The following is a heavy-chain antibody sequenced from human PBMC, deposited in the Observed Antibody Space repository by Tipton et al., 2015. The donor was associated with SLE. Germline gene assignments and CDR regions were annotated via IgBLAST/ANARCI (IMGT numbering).Heavy chain of an antibody. CDR2: ISSSSSYI. Sequence: GSLRLSCAASGFTFSSYSMNWVRQAPGKGLEWVSSISSSSSYIYYADSVKGRFTVSRDNAKNSLHLQMNSLRAEDTAVYYCARDYSGYSAHDPGGYFDLWGRGTLDTVSS. CDR3: ARDYSGYSAHDPGGYFDL. CDR1: GFTFSSYS. V-gene: IGHV3-21*04. D-gene: IGHD5-12*01. J-gene: IGHJ2*01.